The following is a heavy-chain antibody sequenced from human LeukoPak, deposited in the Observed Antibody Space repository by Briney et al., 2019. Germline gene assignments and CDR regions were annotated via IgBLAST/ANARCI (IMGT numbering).Heavy chain of an antibody. Sequence: HRGSVTVSCKASGYTFTSYDINWVRQAAGQGREWMGWMKTKGGNTKYAQKLEGRVTMTRNPSISTAYMELSSLRSEDPAVYYCARHVDGLDVWGQGTTVTVSS. CDR2: MKTKGGNT. J-gene: IGHJ6*02. CDR3: ARHVDGLDV. V-gene: IGHV1-8*01. CDR1: GYTFTSYD.